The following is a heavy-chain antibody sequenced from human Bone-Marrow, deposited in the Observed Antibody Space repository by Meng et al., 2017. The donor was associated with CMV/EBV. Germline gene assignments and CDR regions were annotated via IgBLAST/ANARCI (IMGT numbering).Heavy chain of an antibody. J-gene: IGHJ4*02. Sequence: ASVKVSCKASGYTFTGYYMHWVRQAPGQGLEWMGLINPNSGGTNYAQKLQGRVTMTRDTSISTAYMELSRLGSDDTAVYYGARDLLYCSSTSCRPFDYWGQGTLVTVSS. CDR3: ARDLLYCSSTSCRPFDY. D-gene: IGHD2-2*01. CDR1: GYTFTGYY. CDR2: INPNSGGT. V-gene: IGHV1-2*02.